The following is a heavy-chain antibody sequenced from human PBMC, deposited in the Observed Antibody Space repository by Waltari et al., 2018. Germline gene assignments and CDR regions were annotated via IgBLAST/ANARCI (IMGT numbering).Heavy chain of an antibody. CDR2: IRYDGSNK. Sequence: QVQLVESGGGVVQPGGSLRLSCAASGFTFSSYGMHWVRRAPGKGLGWVAFIRYDGSNKYYADSVEGRFTISRENSKNTLYLRMNSLRAEDTAVYYCANFPPTTVTTASYWGQGTLVTVSS. CDR1: GFTFSSYG. J-gene: IGHJ4*02. D-gene: IGHD4-17*01. V-gene: IGHV3-30*02. CDR3: ANFPPTTVTTASY.